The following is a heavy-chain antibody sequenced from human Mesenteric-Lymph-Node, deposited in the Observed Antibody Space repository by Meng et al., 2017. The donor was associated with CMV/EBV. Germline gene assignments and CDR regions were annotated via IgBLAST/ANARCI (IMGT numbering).Heavy chain of an antibody. J-gene: IGHJ6*02. Sequence: ASVKVSCKASGYTFTSYYMHWVRQAPGQGLEWMGTINPGGGTTSYARTFQGRVTMTRDTSTSAVYMELSSLRSEDTAVYYCARAQFEFGYYYGMDVWGQGTKVTVSS. CDR3: ARAQFEFGYYYGMDV. D-gene: IGHD3-16*01. CDR2: INPGGGTT. V-gene: IGHV1-46*01. CDR1: GYTFTSYY.